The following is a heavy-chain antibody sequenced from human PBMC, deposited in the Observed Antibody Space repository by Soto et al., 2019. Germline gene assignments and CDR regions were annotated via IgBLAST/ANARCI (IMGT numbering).Heavy chain of an antibody. CDR3: SREETAWPLADGLDV. Sequence: GGSLRLSCEASGFNFSTYSMHWVRQAPGKGLEWVSSIGRRSDIYYADSVKGRFTISRDNAKNSVSLQMNSLREEETGCYYCSREETAWPLADGLDVGGQGTTVTVSS. V-gene: IGHV3-21*01. J-gene: IGHJ6*02. CDR1: GFNFSTYS. D-gene: IGHD2-21*02. CDR2: IGRRSDI.